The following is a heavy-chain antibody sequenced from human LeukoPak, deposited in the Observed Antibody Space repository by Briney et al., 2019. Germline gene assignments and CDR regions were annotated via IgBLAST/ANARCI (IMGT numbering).Heavy chain of an antibody. CDR2: LSGSGIST. Sequence: GGSLRLSCAASGFTFSNYAMSWVRQAPGKGLEWVSALSGSGISTHYADSVKGRFTISRDISKNTLFLQMNSLRAEDTAVYYCAKASGVPWADYGFDIWGQGTMVTVSS. D-gene: IGHD3-10*01. J-gene: IGHJ3*02. CDR1: GFTFSNYA. CDR3: AKASGVPWADYGFDI. V-gene: IGHV3-23*01.